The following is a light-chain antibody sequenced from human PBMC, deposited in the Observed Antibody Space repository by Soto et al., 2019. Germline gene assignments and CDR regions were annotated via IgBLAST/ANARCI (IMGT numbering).Light chain of an antibody. CDR3: AAWDDSLWV. Sequence: QSVLTQPPSVSGTPGQRVTISCSGRSSNIGSNTINWYQQLPGTAPKLLIYSNNQRPSGVPDRFSGSKSGTSASLAISGLQSEDEADYYCAAWDDSLWVFGGGTQLTVL. CDR1: SSNIGSNT. CDR2: SNN. J-gene: IGLJ3*02. V-gene: IGLV1-44*01.